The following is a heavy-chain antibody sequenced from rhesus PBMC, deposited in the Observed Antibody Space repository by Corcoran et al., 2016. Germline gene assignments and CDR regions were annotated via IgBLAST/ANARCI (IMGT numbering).Heavy chain of an antibody. CDR3: AREIYGGGVDY. CDR1: GGSISSGYYY. J-gene: IGHJ4*01. D-gene: IGHD4-29*01. V-gene: IGHV4-122*02. Sequence: QLQLQESGPGLVKPSETLSLTCAVSGGSISSGYYYWSWIRQPPGKGLEWIGYITYSGSTSYNPSLKSRVAISRDTSKNQCSLKLSSVTAADTAVYYCAREIYGGGVDYWGQGVLVTVSS. CDR2: ITYSGST.